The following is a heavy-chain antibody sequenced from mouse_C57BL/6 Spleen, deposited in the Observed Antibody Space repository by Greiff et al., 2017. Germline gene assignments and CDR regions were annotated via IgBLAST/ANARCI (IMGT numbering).Heavy chain of an antibody. D-gene: IGHD2-5*01. CDR2: ISYSGST. J-gene: IGHJ4*01. Sequence: EVKVVESGPGMVKPSQSLSLTCTVTGYSITSGYDWHWIRHFPGNKLEWMGYISYSGSTNYNPSLKSRISITHDTSKNHFFLKLNSETTEDTATYYCARGYSKGAMDYWGQGTSVTVSS. CDR3: ARGYSKGAMDY. V-gene: IGHV3-1*01. CDR1: GYSITSGYD.